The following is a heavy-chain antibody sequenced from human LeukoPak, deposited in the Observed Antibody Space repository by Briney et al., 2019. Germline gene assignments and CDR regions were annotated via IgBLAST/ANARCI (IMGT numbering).Heavy chain of an antibody. Sequence: ASVKVSCKASGYTFTGYYMHWVRQAPGQGLEWMGWINPNSGGTNYAQKFQGRVTMTRDTFISTAYMELSRLRSDDTTVYYCARALDGYNSFDYWGQGTLVTVSS. J-gene: IGHJ4*02. CDR1: GYTFTGYY. D-gene: IGHD5-24*01. CDR3: ARALDGYNSFDY. V-gene: IGHV1-2*02. CDR2: INPNSGGT.